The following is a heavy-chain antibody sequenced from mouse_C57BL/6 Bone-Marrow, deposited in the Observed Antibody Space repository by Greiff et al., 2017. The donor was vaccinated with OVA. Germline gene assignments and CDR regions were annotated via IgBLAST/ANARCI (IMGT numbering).Heavy chain of an antibody. D-gene: IGHD1-1*01. J-gene: IGHJ4*01. CDR3: ARYGDYYAMDY. CDR1: GYTFTSYW. Sequence: VHLVESGAELVKPGASVKMSCKASGYTFTSYWITWVKQRPGQGLEWIGDIYPGSGSTNYNEKFKSKATLTVDTSSSTAYMQLSSLTSEDSAVYYCARYGDYYAMDYWGQGTSVTVSA. CDR2: IYPGSGST. V-gene: IGHV1-55*01.